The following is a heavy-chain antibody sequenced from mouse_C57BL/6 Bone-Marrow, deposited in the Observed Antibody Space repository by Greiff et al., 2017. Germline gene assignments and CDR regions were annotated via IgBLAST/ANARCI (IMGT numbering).Heavy chain of an antibody. J-gene: IGHJ4*01. D-gene: IGHD4-1*01. CDR1: GYTFTDYE. CDR2: IDPETGGT. V-gene: IGHV1-15*01. Sequence: VQLQESGAELVRPGASVTLSCKASGYTFTDYEMHWVKQTPVHGLEWIGAIDPETGGTAYNQKFKGKAILTADKSSSTAYMELRSLTSEDSAVDYCTRLLGSYAMDYWGQGTSVTGSS. CDR3: TRLLGSYAMDY.